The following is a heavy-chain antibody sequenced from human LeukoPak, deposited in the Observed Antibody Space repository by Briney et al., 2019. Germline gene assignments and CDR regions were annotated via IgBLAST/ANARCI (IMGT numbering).Heavy chain of an antibody. CDR3: ARDPGNPYYYGSGSPPFYYYYGMDV. D-gene: IGHD3-10*01. Sequence: SETLSLTCTVSGGSISSYYWSWIRQPPGKGLEWIGYIYYSGSTNYNPSLKSRVTISVDTSKNQFSLKLSSVTAADTAVYYSARDPGNPYYYGSGSPPFYYYYGMDVWGKGTTVTVSS. J-gene: IGHJ6*04. CDR1: GGSISSYY. CDR2: IYYSGST. V-gene: IGHV4-59*01.